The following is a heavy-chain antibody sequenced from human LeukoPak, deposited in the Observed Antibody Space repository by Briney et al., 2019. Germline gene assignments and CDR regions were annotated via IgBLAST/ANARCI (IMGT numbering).Heavy chain of an antibody. CDR3: ARGSGGSLYYYYMDV. Sequence: PSETLSLTCTVSGGSISSSSYYWGWIRQPPGKGLEWIGSIYYSGSTYYNPSLKSRVTISVDTSKNQFSLKLSSVTAADTAVYYCARGSGGSLYYYYMDVWGKGTTVTISS. CDR1: GGSISSSSYY. CDR2: IYYSGST. J-gene: IGHJ6*03. V-gene: IGHV4-39*07.